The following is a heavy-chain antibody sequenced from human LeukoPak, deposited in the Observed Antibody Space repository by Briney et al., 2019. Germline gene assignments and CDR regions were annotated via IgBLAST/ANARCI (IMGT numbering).Heavy chain of an antibody. CDR1: GYSFTSYW. CDR3: ARLQGIAAAGTVDYYGMDV. D-gene: IGHD6-13*01. J-gene: IGHJ6*02. CDR2: IYPGDSDT. Sequence: GESLKIPCKGSGYSFTSYWIGWVRQMPGKGLEWMGIIYPGDSDTRYSPSFQGQVTISADKSISTAYLQWSSLKASDTAMYYCARLQGIAAAGTVDYYGMDVWGQGTTVTVSS. V-gene: IGHV5-51*01.